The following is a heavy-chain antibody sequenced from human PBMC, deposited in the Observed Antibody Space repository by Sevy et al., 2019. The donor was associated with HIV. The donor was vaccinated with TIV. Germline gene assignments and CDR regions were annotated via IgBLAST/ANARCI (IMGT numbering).Heavy chain of an antibody. CDR2: ISHSGGST. Sequence: GGSLRLSCAASGFIFSNYAMSWVRQAPGKGLEWVSTISHSGGSTYYADSVKGRFTISRDNSKNTLYLQMNSLRAEDTAVYYCAQDQAAAPWDAFDIWGQGTMVTVSS. J-gene: IGHJ3*02. CDR1: GFIFSNYA. V-gene: IGHV3-23*01. D-gene: IGHD6-13*01. CDR3: AQDQAAAPWDAFDI.